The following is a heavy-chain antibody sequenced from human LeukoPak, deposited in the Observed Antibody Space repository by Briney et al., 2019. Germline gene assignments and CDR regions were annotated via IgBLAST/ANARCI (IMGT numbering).Heavy chain of an antibody. CDR2: IYYSGST. J-gene: IGHJ4*02. CDR3: ARYGSGTYPRFDY. V-gene: IGHV4-59*08. CDR1: GGSIRGYY. D-gene: IGHD3-10*01. Sequence: KPSGTLSLTCTVSGGSIRGYYWSWIRQPPGKGLEWIGYIYYSGSTNYNPSLQSRVTISVDTSKNQFSLNLTSVTAADTAVYYCARYGSGTYPRFDYWGQGILVTVSS.